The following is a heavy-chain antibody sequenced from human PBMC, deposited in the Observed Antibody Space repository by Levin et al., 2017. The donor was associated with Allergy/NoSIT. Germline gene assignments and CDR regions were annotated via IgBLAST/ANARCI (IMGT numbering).Heavy chain of an antibody. CDR1: GYTFTSYD. CDR3: ARRYDYGSGNSHFDY. CDR2: MNPNSGNT. V-gene: IGHV1-8*01. J-gene: IGHJ4*02. D-gene: IGHD3-10*01. Sequence: ASVKVSCKASGYTFTSYDINWVRQATGQGLEWMGWMNPNSGNTAYAQKFQGRVTMTRNTSISTAYMEVSSLRSEDTAVYYCARRYDYGSGNSHFDYWGQGTLVTVSS.